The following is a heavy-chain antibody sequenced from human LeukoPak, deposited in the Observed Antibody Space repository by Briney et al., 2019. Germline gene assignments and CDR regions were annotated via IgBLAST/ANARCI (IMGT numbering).Heavy chain of an antibody. CDR3: ARVPEQGGEWYYYFDY. V-gene: IGHV3-30-3*01. D-gene: IGHD3-3*01. CDR2: ISYDGSNK. CDR1: GFTFSSYA. J-gene: IGHJ4*02. Sequence: GGSLRLSCAASGFTFSSYAMHWVRQAPGKGLEWVAVISYDGSNKYYADSVKGRFTISRDNSKNTLYLQMNSLRAEDTAVYYCARVPEQGGEWYYYFDYWGQGTLVTVSS.